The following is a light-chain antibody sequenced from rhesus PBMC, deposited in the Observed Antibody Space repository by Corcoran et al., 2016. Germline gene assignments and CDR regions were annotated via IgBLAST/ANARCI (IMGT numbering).Light chain of an antibody. CDR3: MQSTKDPRT. CDR1: QSLLHSNGNTY. CDR2: KVT. Sequence: DIVMTQTPLSLPVTPGEPASISCRSSQSLLHSNGNTYLDWYLQKPGQSPRLLIYKVTNREAGVPDRISGTGSGTDFTLKISKVEPEDVGIYYCMQSTKDPRTFGQGTKVEIK. J-gene: IGKJ1*01. V-gene: IGKV2S2*01.